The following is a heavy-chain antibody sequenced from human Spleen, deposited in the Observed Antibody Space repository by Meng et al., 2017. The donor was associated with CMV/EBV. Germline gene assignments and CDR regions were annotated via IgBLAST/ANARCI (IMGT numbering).Heavy chain of an antibody. V-gene: IGHV3-49*04. CDR1: GFTFGDYA. CDR2: IRSKAYGGTT. CDR3: TRDAGSITIFGVVIPTYYYYGMDV. Sequence: GGSLRLSCTASGFTFGDYAMSWVRQAPGKGLEWVGFIRSKAYGGTTEYAASVKGRFTISRDDSKSIAYLQTNSLKTEDTAVYYCTRDAGSITIFGVVIPTYYYYGMDVWGQGTTVTVSS. J-gene: IGHJ6*02. D-gene: IGHD3-3*01.